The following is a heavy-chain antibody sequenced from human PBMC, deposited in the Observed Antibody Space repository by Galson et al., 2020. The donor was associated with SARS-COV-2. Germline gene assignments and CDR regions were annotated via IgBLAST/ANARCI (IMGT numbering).Heavy chain of an antibody. CDR3: ARDEGIRGYSYARSYCGMGV. D-gene: IGHD5-18*01. Sequence: GESLKISCAASGFPFSTYSMNWVRLAPGKGLEWVSSISTSSSYTYYVDSVKGRFSISRDNPRNSLYLQMNSLRAEDTAVYYCARDEGIRGYSYARSYCGMGVWGQGATVNVSS. CDR2: ISTSSSYT. J-gene: IGHJ6*02. CDR1: GFPFSTYS. V-gene: IGHV3-21*01.